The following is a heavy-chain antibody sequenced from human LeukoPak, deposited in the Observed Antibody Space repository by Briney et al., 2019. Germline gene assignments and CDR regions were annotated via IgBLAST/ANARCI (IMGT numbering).Heavy chain of an antibody. CDR1: GFTFSDHY. V-gene: IGHV3-72*01. Sequence: GGSLRLSCAASGFTFSDHYMEWVRQAPGKGLEWLGRCRNKANRYTTEYAASVKGRFTISRDDSKSIAYLQMNSLKTEDTAVYYCTRGGGNGYYFDYWGQGTLVTVSS. D-gene: IGHD4-23*01. CDR3: TRGGGNGYYFDY. CDR2: CRNKANRYTT. J-gene: IGHJ4*02.